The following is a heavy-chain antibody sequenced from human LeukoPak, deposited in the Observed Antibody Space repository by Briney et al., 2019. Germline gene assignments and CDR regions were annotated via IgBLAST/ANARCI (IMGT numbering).Heavy chain of an antibody. CDR3: AMPGYCSGGSCYVWDAFDI. V-gene: IGHV3-53*01. D-gene: IGHD2-15*01. CDR2: IYSGGRT. CDR1: GFTVSSNY. J-gene: IGHJ3*02. Sequence: GGSQRLSCAASGFTVSSNYMSWVRQAPGKGLEWVSVIYSGGRTYYADSVKGRFTISRDNSKNTLYLQMNSLRAEDTAVYYCAMPGYCSGGSCYVWDAFDIWGQGTMVTVSS.